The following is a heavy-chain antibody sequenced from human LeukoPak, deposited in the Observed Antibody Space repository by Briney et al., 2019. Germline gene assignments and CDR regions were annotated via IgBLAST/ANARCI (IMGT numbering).Heavy chain of an antibody. J-gene: IGHJ4*02. CDR1: GFTFSSYA. Sequence: GGSLRLSCAASGFTFSSYAMHWVRQAPGKGLEWVAVISYDGSNKYYADSVKGRFTISRDNSKNTLYLQMNSLRPEDTAVYYCARGGAYCSIASCYPSPFDYWGQGTLVTVSS. CDR3: ARGGAYCSIASCYPSPFDY. D-gene: IGHD2-2*01. CDR2: ISYDGSNK. V-gene: IGHV3-30-3*01.